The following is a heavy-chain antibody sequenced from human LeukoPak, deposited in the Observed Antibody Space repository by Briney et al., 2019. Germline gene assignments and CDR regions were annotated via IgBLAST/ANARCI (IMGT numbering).Heavy chain of an antibody. CDR2: IYTSGST. Sequence: SETLSLTCTVSGGSISSYSWSWIRQPAGKGLVWIARIYTSGSTNNNPSLKSRVTMSVDTSKNQFSLKLSSVTAADTAVYYCASSYSGSHPIFDYWGQGTLVTVSS. D-gene: IGHD1-26*01. CDR1: GGSISSYS. V-gene: IGHV4-4*07. J-gene: IGHJ4*02. CDR3: ASSYSGSHPIFDY.